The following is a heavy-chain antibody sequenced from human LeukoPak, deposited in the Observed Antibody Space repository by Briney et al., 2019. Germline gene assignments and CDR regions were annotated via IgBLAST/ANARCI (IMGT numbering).Heavy chain of an antibody. J-gene: IGHJ5*02. D-gene: IGHD3-22*01. CDR1: GGSISSYY. CDR2: IYYSGST. Sequence: SETLSLTCTLSGGSISSYYWSWIRQPPGKGLQWIGYIYYSGSTNYNPSLKSRVTISLDTSKNQFSLKLTSVTAADTAVYYCARDRSGLNWFDPWGQGTLVTVSS. V-gene: IGHV4-59*01. CDR3: ARDRSGLNWFDP.